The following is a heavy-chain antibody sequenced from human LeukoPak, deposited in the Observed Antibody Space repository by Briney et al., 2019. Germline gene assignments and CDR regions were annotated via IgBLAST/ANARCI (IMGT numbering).Heavy chain of an antibody. J-gene: IGHJ4*02. CDR1: GGSFSGYY. V-gene: IGHV4-34*01. CDR3: ASRCSSTSCYPVHFDY. Sequence: SETLSLTCAVYGGSFSGYYWSWIRQPPGKGLEWIGEINHSGSTNYNPSLKSRVTISVDTSKNQFSLKLSSVTAADTAVYYCASRCSSTSCYPVHFDYWGQGTLVTVSS. CDR2: INHSGST. D-gene: IGHD2-2*01.